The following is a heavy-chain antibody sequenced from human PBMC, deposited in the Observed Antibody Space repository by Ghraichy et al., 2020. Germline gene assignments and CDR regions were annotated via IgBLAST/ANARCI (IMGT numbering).Heavy chain of an antibody. CDR1: GYTFTGYY. J-gene: IGHJ4*02. CDR2: INPNSGGT. CDR3: ARLPITIFGKGFDY. V-gene: IGHV1-2*02. D-gene: IGHD3-3*01. Sequence: GESLNISCKASGYTFTGYYMHWVRQAPGQGLEWMGWINPNSGGTNYAQKFQGRVTMTRDTSISTAYMELSRLRSDDTAVYYCARLPITIFGKGFDYWGQGTLVTVSS.